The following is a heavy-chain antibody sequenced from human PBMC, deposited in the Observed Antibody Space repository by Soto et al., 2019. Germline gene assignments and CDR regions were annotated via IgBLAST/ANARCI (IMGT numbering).Heavy chain of an antibody. J-gene: IGHJ6*03. CDR1: GFTFSSYW. D-gene: IGHD5-18*01. V-gene: IGHV3-74*01. Sequence: GGSLRLSCAASGFTFSSYWMHWVRQAPGKGLVWVSRINSDGSSTSYADSVKGRFTISRDNAKNTLYLQMNSLRAEDTAVYYCARDEGSGYSYGSASYYYMDVWGKGTTVTVSS. CDR3: ARDEGSGYSYGSASYYYMDV. CDR2: INSDGSST.